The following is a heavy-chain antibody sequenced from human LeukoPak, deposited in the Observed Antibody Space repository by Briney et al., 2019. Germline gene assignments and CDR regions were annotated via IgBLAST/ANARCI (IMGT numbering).Heavy chain of an antibody. CDR2: IDPSDSYT. D-gene: IGHD5-18*01. V-gene: IGHV5-10-1*01. CDR1: GYSFTSYW. CDR3: ARRGGYSYDDY. J-gene: IGHJ4*02. Sequence: GESLRISGKGSGYSFTSYWISWVRQMPGKGLEWMGRIDPSDSYTNSSPSFQGHVTISADKSISTASLQWSSLKASDTAMYYCARRGGYSYDDYWGQGTLVTVSS.